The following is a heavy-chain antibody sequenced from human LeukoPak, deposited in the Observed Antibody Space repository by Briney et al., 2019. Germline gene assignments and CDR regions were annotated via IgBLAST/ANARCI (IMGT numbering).Heavy chain of an antibody. CDR3: TTFDYAAFLI. Sequence: GGSLRLSCAVSGFTSSNAWMSWVRQAPGKGLEWVGRIKSKTDGGTRDYAAPVKGRFTISRDDSKNTLYLQMPSLKTEDAAVYYCTTFDYAAFLIGGQGTMVTASS. CDR1: GFTSSNAW. J-gene: IGHJ3*02. CDR2: IKSKTDGGTR. V-gene: IGHV3-15*01. D-gene: IGHD4/OR15-4a*01.